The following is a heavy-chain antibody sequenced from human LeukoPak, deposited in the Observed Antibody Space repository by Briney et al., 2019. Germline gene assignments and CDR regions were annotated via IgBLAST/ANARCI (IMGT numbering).Heavy chain of an antibody. V-gene: IGHV6-1*01. CDR1: GDSVSSNSAA. D-gene: IGHD2-2*02. CDR3: AREKLVIVPAAITPRDAFDI. Sequence: SQTLSLTCAISGDSVSSNSAAWNWIRQSPSRGLEWLGRTYYRSKWHNDYVVTVKSRITINPDTSKNQFSLQLHSVTPEDTAVYYCAREKLVIVPAAITPRDAFDIWGQGTLVTVSS. J-gene: IGHJ3*02. CDR2: TYYRSKWHN.